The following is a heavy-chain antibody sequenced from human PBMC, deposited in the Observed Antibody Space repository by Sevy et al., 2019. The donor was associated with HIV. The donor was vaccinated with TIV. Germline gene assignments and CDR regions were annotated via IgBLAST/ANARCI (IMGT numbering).Heavy chain of an antibody. CDR2: IRTKAYGGTT. CDR3: TRGRYTYVPFDY. D-gene: IGHD3-10*02. V-gene: IGHV3-49*03. CDR1: GFTFGDYA. Sequence: GGSLRLSCTASGFTFGDYAMNWFRQAPGKGLEWVGLIRTKAYGGTTKYAASVKGRFNISRDDSKRIAYLQMNSLKTEDTAVYYCTRGRYTYVPFDYWGQGTLVTVSS. J-gene: IGHJ4*02.